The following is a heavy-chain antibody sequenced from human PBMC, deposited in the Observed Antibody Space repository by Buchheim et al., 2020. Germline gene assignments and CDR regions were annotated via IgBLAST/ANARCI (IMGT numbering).Heavy chain of an antibody. CDR3: AKGGYCSSSDCYRAYYYYNMDA. V-gene: IGHV3-23*01. D-gene: IGHD2-2*01. Sequence: EVQLLESGGGLVQPGGSLRLSCAASGFTFTNYAMNWVRQVPGKGLEWVSGIIGSGSRTDYADSVKGRLIISRAKSKGQLYMQMNSMRAEDTAVYYCAKGGYCSSSDCYRAYYYYNMDAWGQGTT. J-gene: IGHJ6*02. CDR1: GFTFTNYA. CDR2: IIGSGSRT.